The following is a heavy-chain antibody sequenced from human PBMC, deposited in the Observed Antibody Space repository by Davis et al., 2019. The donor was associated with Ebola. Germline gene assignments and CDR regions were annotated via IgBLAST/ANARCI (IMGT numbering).Heavy chain of an antibody. J-gene: IGHJ4*02. CDR2: IASSDSYT. CDR1: GYSFTCYW. D-gene: IGHD3-22*01. Sequence: GESLKISCKGSGYSFTCYWISWVRQLPAKGLEWMGRIASSDSYTNYSPLFQGHVTISADKSISTAYLQWSSLKASDTAMYYCARRHYDSSGVLDYWGQRTLVTVSS. CDR3: ARRHYDSSGVLDY. V-gene: IGHV5-10-1*01.